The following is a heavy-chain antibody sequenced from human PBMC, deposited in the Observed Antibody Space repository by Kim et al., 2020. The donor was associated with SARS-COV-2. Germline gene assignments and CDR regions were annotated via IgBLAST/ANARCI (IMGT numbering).Heavy chain of an antibody. CDR1: GYTFTSYD. CDR3: TRAGWYESGNNWYFDH. CDR2: MNSNGGNT. V-gene: IGHV1-8*02. D-gene: IGHD2-15*01. J-gene: IGHJ2*01. Sequence: ASVKVSCKSSGYTFTSYDINWVRQASAQGLEWMGWMNSNGGNTGYAQKFQGRVTMTGDTTISTVYMELNRLRSEDTAVYYCTRAGWYESGNNWYFDHLGRRTPVIASS.